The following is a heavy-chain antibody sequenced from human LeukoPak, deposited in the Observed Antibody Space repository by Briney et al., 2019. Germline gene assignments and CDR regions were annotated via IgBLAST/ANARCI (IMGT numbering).Heavy chain of an antibody. CDR3: AKDRYGDYVYYAMDV. V-gene: IGHV1-2*02. CDR1: GYIFTDYY. J-gene: IGHJ6*04. D-gene: IGHD4-17*01. CDR2: INPNSGDT. Sequence: ASVKVSCKASGYIFTDYYMHWVRQAPGQGLEWMGWINPNSGDTNFAQKFQGRVTMTRDTSINTAYMQLSGLTSDDTAVYYCAKDRYGDYVYYAMDVWGKGTTVTVSS.